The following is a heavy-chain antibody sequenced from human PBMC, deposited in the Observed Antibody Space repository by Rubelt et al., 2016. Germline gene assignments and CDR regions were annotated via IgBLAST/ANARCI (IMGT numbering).Heavy chain of an antibody. CDR3: AREAYTSKYFGEI. D-gene: IGHD3-10*01. J-gene: IGHJ1*01. V-gene: IGHV1-3*04. CDR2: INTGNGNT. Sequence: SLEWLGYINTGNGNTRYSQKFQGRVTITRDTSASTAYLELSSLRSEDTAVYYCAREAYTSKYFGEIWGQGTLVTVSS.